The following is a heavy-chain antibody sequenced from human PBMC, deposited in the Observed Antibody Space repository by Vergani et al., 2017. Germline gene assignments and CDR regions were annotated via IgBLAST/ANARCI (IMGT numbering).Heavy chain of an antibody. CDR1: GYSIGSGFY. V-gene: IGHV4-38-2*01. CDR2: IHNRGKT. J-gene: IGHJ2*01. Sequence: QLQLQESGPGLVKPSETLSLTCSVSGYSIGSGFYWAWMRQSPGEGLQWLTSIHNRGKTDHNPSLKSRVSVSLDTSKNRFSLNLTSVAATDTAVYYCARSQGDYWYFDLWGPGSLVTVSS. D-gene: IGHD2-21*01. CDR3: ARSQGDYWYFDL.